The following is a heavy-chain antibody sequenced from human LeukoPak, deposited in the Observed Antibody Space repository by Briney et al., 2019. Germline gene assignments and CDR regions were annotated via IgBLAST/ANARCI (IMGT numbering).Heavy chain of an antibody. D-gene: IGHD2-15*01. Sequence: GGSLRLSCAASGFTFSTYPMNWVRQAPGKGPEWVSAITFNGGRTFYADSMKGRFTISRDNSRNTLYPQMDSLRAEDTALYFCAKDPPHSPFEDWGQGTLVTVSS. J-gene: IGHJ4*02. CDR3: AKDPPHSPFED. V-gene: IGHV3-23*01. CDR2: ITFNGGRT. CDR1: GFTFSTYP.